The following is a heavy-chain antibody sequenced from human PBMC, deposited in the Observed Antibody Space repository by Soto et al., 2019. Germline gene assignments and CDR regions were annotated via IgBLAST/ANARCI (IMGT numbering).Heavy chain of an antibody. V-gene: IGHV1-18*04. Sequence: APVKVSCKASGYTFTSYYMHWVRQAPGQGLEWMGRINAGYGNTQYAQKFRGRVTMTTDTSTTTVYMELTNLRSDDTAVYYCARDRNYDILTGYYIWYWFDPWGQGTLVTVSS. J-gene: IGHJ5*02. CDR2: INAGYGNT. CDR1: GYTFTSYY. CDR3: ARDRNYDILTGYYIWYWFDP. D-gene: IGHD3-9*01.